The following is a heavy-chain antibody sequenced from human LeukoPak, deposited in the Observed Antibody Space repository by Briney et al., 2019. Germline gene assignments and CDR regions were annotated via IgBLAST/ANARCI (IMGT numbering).Heavy chain of an antibody. V-gene: IGHV4-39*01. CDR2: VYYTGST. CDR1: GGSITSTSYY. D-gene: IGHD3-10*01. CDR3: ARVWYGSSTLGWFDP. J-gene: IGHJ5*02. Sequence: SETLSLTCSVSGGSITSTSYYWGWIRQPPGEGLEWIGSVYYTGSTYYNPSLRSRVTISVDTSKNQFSLRLSSVTAADTAVLYCARVWYGSSTLGWFDPWGQGTLVTVSS.